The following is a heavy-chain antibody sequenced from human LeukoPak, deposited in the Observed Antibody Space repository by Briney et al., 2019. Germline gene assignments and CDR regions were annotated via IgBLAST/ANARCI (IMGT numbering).Heavy chain of an antibody. CDR1: GLTFSSYG. Sequence: PGRSLRLSCAASGLTFSSYGMHWVRQAPGKGLEWVAVILNDGSQEKYADSAKGRFTISRDNSKNTLFLQMNSLRAEDTAVYYCARDDALGDNALDIWGQGTMVTVSS. CDR2: ILNDGSQE. J-gene: IGHJ3*02. CDR3: ARDDALGDNALDI. V-gene: IGHV3-33*02. D-gene: IGHD3-16*01.